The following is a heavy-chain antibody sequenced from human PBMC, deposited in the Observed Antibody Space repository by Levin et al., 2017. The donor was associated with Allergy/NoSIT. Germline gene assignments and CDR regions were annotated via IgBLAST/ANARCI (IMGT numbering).Heavy chain of an antibody. D-gene: IGHD3-22*01. V-gene: IGHV3-21*01. J-gene: IGHJ4*02. CDR3: ARDHYYDSSGYGIPIDY. Sequence: GESLKISCAASGFTFSSYSMNWVRQAPGKGLEWVSSISSSSSYIYYADSVKGRFTISRDNAKNSLYLQMNSLRAEDTAVYYCARDHYYDSSGYGIPIDYWGQGTLVTVSS. CDR2: ISSSSSYI. CDR1: GFTFSSYS.